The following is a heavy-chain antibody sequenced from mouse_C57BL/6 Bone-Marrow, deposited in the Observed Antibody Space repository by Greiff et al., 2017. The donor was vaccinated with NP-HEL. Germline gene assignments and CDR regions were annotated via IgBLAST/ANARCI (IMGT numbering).Heavy chain of an antibody. D-gene: IGHD1-1*01. CDR3: ARDYYGSPYYAMDY. Sequence: EVKLQESGPGLVKPSQSLSLTCSVTGYSITRGYYWNWIRQFPGNKLEWMGYISYDGSNNYNPSLKNRISITRDTSKNQFFLKLNSVTTEDTATYYCARDYYGSPYYAMDYWGQGTSVTVSS. CDR1: GYSITRGYY. V-gene: IGHV3-6*01. CDR2: ISYDGSN. J-gene: IGHJ4*01.